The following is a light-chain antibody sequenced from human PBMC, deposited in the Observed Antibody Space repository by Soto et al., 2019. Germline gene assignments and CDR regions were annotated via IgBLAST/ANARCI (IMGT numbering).Light chain of an antibody. CDR1: SSNIGAGYD. CDR2: GDY. V-gene: IGLV1-40*01. J-gene: IGLJ2*01. CDR3: QSYDSNLSGVV. Sequence: QSVLTQPPSVSGAPGQRVTMSCTGNSSNIGAGYDVHWYQQPPGRAPKLLIYGDYNRPSGVTDRFSGSKSGTSASLAITGLRAEDEADYFCQSYDSNLSGVVFGGGTKLTVL.